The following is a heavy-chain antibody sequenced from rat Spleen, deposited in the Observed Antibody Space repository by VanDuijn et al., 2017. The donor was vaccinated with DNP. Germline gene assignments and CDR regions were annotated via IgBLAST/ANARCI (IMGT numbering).Heavy chain of an antibody. CDR2: ISSSGANT. V-gene: IGHV5S23*01. CDR1: GFTFSDSA. CDR3: ARWSNYFDY. Sequence: EVQLVESGGGLVQPGNSLKLSCAASGFTFSDSAMAWVRQIPTKGLEWVATISSSGANTYYRDSVKGRFTISRDNAKDTLYLHLNSVTTEDTATYYCARWSNYFDYWGRGVMVTVSS. J-gene: IGHJ2*01.